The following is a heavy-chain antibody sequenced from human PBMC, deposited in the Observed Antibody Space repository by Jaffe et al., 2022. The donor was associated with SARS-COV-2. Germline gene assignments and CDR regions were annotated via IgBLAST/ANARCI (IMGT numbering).Heavy chain of an antibody. V-gene: IGHV3-11*01. D-gene: IGHD5-18*01. Sequence: QVQLVESGGGLVKPRGSLRLSCTASGFTLSDYYMSWIRQAPGKGLEWISYISTGGGIIYYADSVKGRFTISRDDAKNSLFLQMNSLRAEDTAVYYCAGIQTPYSYYYYVDVWGKGATVTVSS. CDR1: GFTLSDYY. CDR2: ISTGGGII. J-gene: IGHJ6*03. CDR3: AGIQTPYSYYYYVDV.